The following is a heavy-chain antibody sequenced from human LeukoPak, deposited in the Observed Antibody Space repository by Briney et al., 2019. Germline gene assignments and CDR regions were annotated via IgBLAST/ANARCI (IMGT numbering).Heavy chain of an antibody. CDR1: GFAFSSFD. CDR3: ARDRFGERTFEK. D-gene: IGHD3-10*01. CDR2: ILTNGDT. V-gene: IGHV3-13*01. J-gene: IGHJ3*02. Sequence: GGSLRLSCAASGFAFSSFDMLWVRQSPRKGLEWVARILTNGDTDYGASVEGRFTISRENAKSYVYLQMNSLRDGDTAVYYCARDRFGERTFEKWGQGTMVTVSS.